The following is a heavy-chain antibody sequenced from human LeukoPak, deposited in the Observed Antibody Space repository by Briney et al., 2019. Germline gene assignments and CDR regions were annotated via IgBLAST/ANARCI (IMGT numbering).Heavy chain of an antibody. J-gene: IGHJ4*02. Sequence: SVKVSCKASGGTFSSYAISWVRQAPGQGLEWMGGIIPIFGTANYAQKFQGRVTITTDESTSTAYMELSSLRSEDTAAYYCARGASVYYYDSSGYYWFDYWGQGTLVTVSS. CDR1: GGTFSSYA. CDR2: IIPIFGTA. V-gene: IGHV1-69*05. CDR3: ARGASVYYYDSSGYYWFDY. D-gene: IGHD3-22*01.